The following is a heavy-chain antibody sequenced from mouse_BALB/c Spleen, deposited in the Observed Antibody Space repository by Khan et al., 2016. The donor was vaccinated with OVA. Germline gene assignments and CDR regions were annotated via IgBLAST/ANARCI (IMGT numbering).Heavy chain of an antibody. CDR1: GYTFTNYW. CDR2: IYPSDGRT. D-gene: IGHD2-10*01. Sequence: VELVESGAELVKPGASVKLSCKASGYTFTNYWVHWVKQRPGQGLEWIGEIYPSDGRTNYNEKFKSKATLTVDKSSSTAYMQLSSLTSEDSAVYYGARNAYYGNYFDYWGQGTTLTVSS. V-gene: IGHV1S81*02. CDR3: ARNAYYGNYFDY. J-gene: IGHJ2*01.